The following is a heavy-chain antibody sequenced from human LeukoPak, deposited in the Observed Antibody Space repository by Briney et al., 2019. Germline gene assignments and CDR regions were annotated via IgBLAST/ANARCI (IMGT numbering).Heavy chain of an antibody. V-gene: IGHV4-59*01. CDR1: GGSISSYY. CDR2: IYYSGST. CDR3: ASSARNLKWGQFDY. D-gene: IGHD7-27*01. Sequence: PSETLSLTCTVSGGSISSYYWSWIRQPPGKGLEWIGYIYYSGSTNYNPSLKSRVTISVDTSKNQFSLKLSSVTAADTAVYYCASSARNLKWGQFDYWGQGTLVTVSS. J-gene: IGHJ4*02.